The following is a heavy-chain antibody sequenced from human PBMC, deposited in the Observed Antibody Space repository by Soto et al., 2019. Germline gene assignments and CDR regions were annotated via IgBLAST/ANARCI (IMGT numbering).Heavy chain of an antibody. D-gene: IGHD3-10*01. CDR2: IKQDGSEK. CDR3: ARDAILPGGYYYYYMDV. J-gene: IGHJ6*03. V-gene: IGHV3-7*03. Sequence: GGSLRLSCAASGFTFSSYWMSWVRQAPGKGLEWVANIKQDGSEKYYVDSVKGRFTISRDNAKNSLYLQMNSLRAEDTAVYYCARDAILPGGYYYYYMDVWGKGTTVTVSS. CDR1: GFTFSSYW.